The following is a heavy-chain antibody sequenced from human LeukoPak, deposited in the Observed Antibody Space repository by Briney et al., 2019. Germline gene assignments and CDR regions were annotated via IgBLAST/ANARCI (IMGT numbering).Heavy chain of an antibody. Sequence: SETLSLTCAVSGGSFSGYYWSWIRQPPGKGLERIGEINHSGSTNYNPSLKSRVTISVDTSKNQFSLKLSSVTAADTAVYYCARLGDWTQATRGAFDIWGQGTMVTVSS. J-gene: IGHJ3*02. CDR2: INHSGST. CDR1: GGSFSGYY. D-gene: IGHD2-21*02. CDR3: ARLGDWTQATRGAFDI. V-gene: IGHV4-34*01.